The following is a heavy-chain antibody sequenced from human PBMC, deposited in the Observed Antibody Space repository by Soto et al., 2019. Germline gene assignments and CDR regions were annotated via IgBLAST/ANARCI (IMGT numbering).Heavy chain of an antibody. CDR2: IYYSGST. D-gene: IGHD3-10*01. Sequence: QVQLQESGPGLVKPSQTLSLTCTVSGDSISSGDYYWSWIRQPPGKGLEWIGYIYYSGSTYYNPSLKRRVTISVDTSKNQCSLKLSSVTAADTAVYYCAREDYYYGSGSYYNWGQGTLVTVSS. CDR3: AREDYYYGSGSYYN. CDR1: GDSISSGDYY. J-gene: IGHJ4*02. V-gene: IGHV4-30-4*01.